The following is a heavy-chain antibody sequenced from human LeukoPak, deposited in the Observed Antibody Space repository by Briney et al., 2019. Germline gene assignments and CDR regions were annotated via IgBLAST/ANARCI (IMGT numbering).Heavy chain of an antibody. V-gene: IGHV4-34*01. Sequence: PETLSLTCAVYGGSFSGYYWSWLRQPPGKGLEWIGEINHSGSTNYNPSLKSRVTISVDTSKNQFSLKLSSVTAADTAVYYCAREQIVLRYSDWLPGWFDPWGQGTLVTVSS. CDR3: AREQIVLRYSDWLPGWFDP. J-gene: IGHJ5*02. D-gene: IGHD3-9*01. CDR2: INHSGST. CDR1: GGSFSGYY.